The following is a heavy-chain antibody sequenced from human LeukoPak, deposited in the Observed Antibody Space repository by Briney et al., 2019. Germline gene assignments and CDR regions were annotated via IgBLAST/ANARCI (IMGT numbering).Heavy chain of an antibody. J-gene: IGHJ3*02. Sequence: SQTLSLTCTVSRASISSYYWTWVRPPPGKVLEWIGYIYYSGSNNYNPSLKSRITISVDTSKNQFSLRLRSVTAADTAVYYCARGLPGYSGGDDAFDIWGQGTMVTVSS. D-gene: IGHD2-21*01. CDR2: IYYSGSN. V-gene: IGHV4-59*01. CDR1: RASISSYY. CDR3: ARGLPGYSGGDDAFDI.